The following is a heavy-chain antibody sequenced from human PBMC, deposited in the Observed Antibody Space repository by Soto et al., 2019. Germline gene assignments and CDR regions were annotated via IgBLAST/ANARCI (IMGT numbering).Heavy chain of an antibody. D-gene: IGHD3-3*01. J-gene: IGHJ6*02. Sequence: QVQLVQSGAEVKKPGASVKVSGKASGYTFTSYGISWVRQAPGQGREWMGWISAYNGNTNYAQKLQGRVTMTTDTSTSTAYMELQSLRSYDTAVYYCARARGPKYYAFCSGYYPGYYGMDVLGQGTKVTV. V-gene: IGHV1-18*01. CDR1: GYTFTSYG. CDR2: ISAYNGNT. CDR3: ARARGPKYYAFCSGYYPGYYGMDV.